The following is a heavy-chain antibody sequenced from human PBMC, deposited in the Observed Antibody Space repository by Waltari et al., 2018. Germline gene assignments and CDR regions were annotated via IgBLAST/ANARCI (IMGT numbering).Heavy chain of an antibody. CDR3: ARPGAVLAEAGAFDI. CDR1: GGSISSSRYH. CDR2: IYYSGST. D-gene: IGHD3-3*01. V-gene: IGHV4-39*01. Sequence: LQLQESGPGLVKPSETLSLTCTVSGGSISSSRYHWGWIRQPPGKGLEWIGSIYYSGSTYYNPSLKSRVTISVDTSKNQFSLKLSSVTAADTAVYYCARPGAVLAEAGAFDIWGQGTMVTVSS. J-gene: IGHJ3*02.